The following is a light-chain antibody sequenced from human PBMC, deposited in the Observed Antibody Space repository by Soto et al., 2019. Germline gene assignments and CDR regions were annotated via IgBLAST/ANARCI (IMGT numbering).Light chain of an antibody. CDR3: SSYAASTNVLV. CDR2: DVS. CDR1: SNDVGGYNY. Sequence: QSVLTQPPSASGSPGQSVTISCTGTSNDVGGYNYVSWYQQHPGKAPKLMIYDVSKRPSGVPDRFSGSRSGNTASLTVSSLQAEDEANYYYSSYAASTNVLVFGPGTKFTV. V-gene: IGLV2-8*01. J-gene: IGLJ1*01.